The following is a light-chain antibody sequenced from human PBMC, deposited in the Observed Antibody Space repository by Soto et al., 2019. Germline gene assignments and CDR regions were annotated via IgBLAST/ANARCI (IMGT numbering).Light chain of an antibody. J-gene: IGKJ1*01. CDR3: QQYGRWWT. V-gene: IGKV3-20*01. CDR2: GAS. Sequence: EIVLTQSPGTLSLSPGERATLSCRASQSVSSSYLAWYQQKPGQALRLLIYGASSRATGIPDRFSGSGSGTDFTLTISRLEPEDFAVYYCQQYGRWWTFGQGTKVEIK. CDR1: QSVSSSY.